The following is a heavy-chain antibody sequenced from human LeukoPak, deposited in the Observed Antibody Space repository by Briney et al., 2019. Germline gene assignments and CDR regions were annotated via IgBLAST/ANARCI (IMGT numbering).Heavy chain of an antibody. V-gene: IGHV4-61*01. J-gene: IGHJ4*02. D-gene: IGHD3-10*01. CDR1: GGSVSSGSYY. Sequence: SETLSLTCTVSGGSVSSGSYYWSWIRQPPGKGLEWIGYIYYSGSTNYNPSLKSRVTISVDTSKNQFSLKLSSVTAADTAVYYCARETRDYGSGSVFGYWGQGTLVTVSS. CDR3: ARETRDYGSGSVFGY. CDR2: IYYSGST.